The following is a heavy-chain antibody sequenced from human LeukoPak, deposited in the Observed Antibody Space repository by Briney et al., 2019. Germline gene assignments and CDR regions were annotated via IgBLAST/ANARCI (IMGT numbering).Heavy chain of an antibody. Sequence: PGGSLRLSCAASGFTFSSYSMNWARQAPGKGLEWVSSISSSSSYIYYADSVKGRFTISRDNAKNSLYLQMNSLRAEDTAVYYCARDHVVDGLVFDYWGQGTLVTVSS. D-gene: IGHD2-15*01. CDR1: GFTFSSYS. J-gene: IGHJ4*02. V-gene: IGHV3-21*01. CDR2: ISSSSSYI. CDR3: ARDHVVDGLVFDY.